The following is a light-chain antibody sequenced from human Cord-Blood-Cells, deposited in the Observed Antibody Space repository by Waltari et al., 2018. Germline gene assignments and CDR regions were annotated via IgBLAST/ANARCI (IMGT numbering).Light chain of an antibody. V-gene: IGKV1-39*01. J-gene: IGKJ1*01. CDR3: QQSYSTPWT. Sequence: DIQMTQSPSSLSASVVDSVTITCRASQSISSYLNWYQQKPGKAPKLLIYAASSLQSGVPSRFSGSGSRTDFTLTISSLQPEDFATYYCQQSYSTPWTFGQGTKVEIK. CDR2: AAS. CDR1: QSISSY.